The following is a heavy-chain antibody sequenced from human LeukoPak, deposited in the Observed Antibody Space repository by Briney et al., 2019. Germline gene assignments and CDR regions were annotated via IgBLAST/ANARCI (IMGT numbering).Heavy chain of an antibody. D-gene: IGHD4-11*01. V-gene: IGHV1-2*02. Sequence: VASVKVSCKASGYTFTGYYMHWVRQAPGQGFEWMGWINPNSGGTNYAQKFQGRVTMTRDTSISTAYMELSRLRSDDTAVYYCARALSRQIRDYLVFGYWGQGTLVTVSS. J-gene: IGHJ4*02. CDR3: ARALSRQIRDYLVFGY. CDR1: GYTFTGYY. CDR2: INPNSGGT.